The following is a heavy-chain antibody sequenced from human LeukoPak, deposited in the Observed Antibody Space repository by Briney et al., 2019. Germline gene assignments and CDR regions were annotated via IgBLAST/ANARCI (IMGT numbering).Heavy chain of an antibody. CDR1: GFTFSSYW. J-gene: IGHJ4*02. CDR3: ARDRSTWLAAAPVDY. V-gene: IGHV3-7*01. CDR2: IKQDGSEK. Sequence: GGSLRLSCAASGFTFSSYWMSWVRQAPGKGLEWVANIKQDGSEKYYVDSVKGRFTISRDNAKNSLYLQMNSLRAEDTAVYYCARDRSTWLAAAPVDYWGQGTLVTVSS. D-gene: IGHD6-13*01.